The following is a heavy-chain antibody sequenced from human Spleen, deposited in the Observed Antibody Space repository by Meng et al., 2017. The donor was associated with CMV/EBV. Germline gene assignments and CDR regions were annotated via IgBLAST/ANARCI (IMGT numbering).Heavy chain of an antibody. J-gene: IGHJ4*02. CDR1: GFTFSTCA. Sequence: GGSLRLSCAASGFTFSTCAMHWVRQAPGEGLEWVTIISYDGSNKYYADSVKGRFTISRDDSKNTLYLQMNSLRPEDTAVYYCAKDYREGWALGYCTTGVCYKDYWGQGTLVTVSS. V-gene: IGHV3-30-3*01. CDR3: AKDYREGWALGYCTTGVCYKDY. D-gene: IGHD2-8*01. CDR2: ISYDGSNK.